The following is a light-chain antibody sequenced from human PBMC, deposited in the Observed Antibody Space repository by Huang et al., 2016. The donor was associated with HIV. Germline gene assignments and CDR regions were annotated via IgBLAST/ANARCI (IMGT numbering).Light chain of an antibody. CDR2: LGS. CDR3: MQALQTPRT. Sequence: DIVMTQSPLSLPVTPGEPASISCRSSQSLLHSNGYNYLDWYLQKPGQSPHLLSYLGSNRASGVPDRFSGSGSGTDFTLKISRVVAEDVGVYYCMQALQTPRTFGGGTKVEIK. J-gene: IGKJ4*01. V-gene: IGKV2-28*01. CDR1: QSLLHSNGYNY.